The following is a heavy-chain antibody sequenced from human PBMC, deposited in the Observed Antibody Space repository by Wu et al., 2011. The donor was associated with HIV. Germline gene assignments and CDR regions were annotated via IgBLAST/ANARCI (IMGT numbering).Heavy chain of an antibody. V-gene: IGHV1-69*14. CDR1: GGTFSSYA. Sequence: QVQLVQSGAEVKKPGSSVKVSCKASGGTFSSYAISWVRQAPGQGLEWMGGIIPMFGTAIYAQKFQGRVTMTEDTSTDTAYMELSSLRSEDTAVYYCASGRSGYYYYMDVWGKGTTVTVSS. J-gene: IGHJ6*03. D-gene: IGHD1-26*01. CDR2: IIPMFGTA. CDR3: ASGRSGYYYYMDV.